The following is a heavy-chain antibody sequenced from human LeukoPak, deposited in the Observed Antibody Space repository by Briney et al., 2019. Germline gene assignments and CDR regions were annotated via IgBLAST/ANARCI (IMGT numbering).Heavy chain of an antibody. J-gene: IGHJ5*02. D-gene: IGHD1-7*01. V-gene: IGHV4-4*07. CDR2: IYTSGST. CDR3: ARTGTTKIQFDP. CDR1: GGSISSYY. Sequence: SETLSLTCTVSGGSISSYYWSWIRQPAGKGLEWIGRIYTSGSTNYNPSLKSRVTISVDTSKNQFSLKLSSVTAADTAVYYCARTGTTKIQFDPWGQGTLVTVSS.